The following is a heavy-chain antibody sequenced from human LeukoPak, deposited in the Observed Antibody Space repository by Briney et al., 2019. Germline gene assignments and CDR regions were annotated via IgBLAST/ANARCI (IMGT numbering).Heavy chain of an antibody. CDR1: VLTFSTYW. J-gene: IGHJ4*02. D-gene: IGHD1-26*01. Sequence: GESLRLSCTAAVLTFSTYWMSWVRQAPWKGLEWVANIKEDGSKKNYVDSVKGRFTISRDNAKDSLYLQMNSLRAEDTAVYYCARDSPFGGSWGQGTLVTVSS. CDR2: IKEDGSKK. V-gene: IGHV3-7*01. CDR3: ARDSPFGGS.